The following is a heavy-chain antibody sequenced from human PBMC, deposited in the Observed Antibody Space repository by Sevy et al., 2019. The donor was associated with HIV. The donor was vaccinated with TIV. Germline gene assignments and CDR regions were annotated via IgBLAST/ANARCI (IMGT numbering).Heavy chain of an antibody. CDR2: IKGDGSDK. CDR1: GFTFSANW. V-gene: IGHV3-7*01. Sequence: GGCLRLSCAASGFTFSANWMNWVRQAPGKGLEWRANIKGDGSDKHYVDSVEGRFTISRDNAKNLLYLQMNSMRVEDTAVYYCAHETFGRFESWGQGTLVTVSS. CDR3: AHETFGRFES. J-gene: IGHJ4*02. D-gene: IGHD3-16*01.